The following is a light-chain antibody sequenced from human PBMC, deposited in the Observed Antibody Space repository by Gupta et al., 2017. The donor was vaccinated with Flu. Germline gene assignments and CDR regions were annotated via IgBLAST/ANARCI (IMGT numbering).Light chain of an antibody. V-gene: IGLV3-21*02. J-gene: IGLJ3*02. CDR3: QGWDQVWDTSSDHRGV. CDR2: DDS. CDR1: NLGSES. Sequence: SYVLTQPPSVSVAPGQTARITCGGNNLGSESVHWYQQRPGQAPVLAVYDDSERPAGNPERLSGSKSGNAATLTISRVGAGDEADYYCQGWDQVWDTSSDHRGVFGGGTKLTVL.